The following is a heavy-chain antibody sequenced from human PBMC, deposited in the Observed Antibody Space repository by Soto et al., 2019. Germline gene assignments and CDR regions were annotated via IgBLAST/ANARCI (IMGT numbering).Heavy chain of an antibody. J-gene: IGHJ4*02. CDR3: ARHAAYDSVWGKSDGSDY. Sequence: QLQLQESGPGLVKPSETLSLPCTVSGCSISSNSYYWDWIRQPPGKGLEWIGSMYYSGATYHNPSLQSRVTISVDTSKNQFSLHLSSVTAADTAVYYCARHAAYDSVWGKSDGSDYWGQGTLVTVSS. CDR1: GCSISSNSYY. V-gene: IGHV4-39*01. D-gene: IGHD3-16*01. CDR2: MYYSGAT.